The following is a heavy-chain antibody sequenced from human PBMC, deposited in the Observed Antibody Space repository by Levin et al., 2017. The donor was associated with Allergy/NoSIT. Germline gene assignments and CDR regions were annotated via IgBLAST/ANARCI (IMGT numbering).Heavy chain of an antibody. V-gene: IGHV3-7*05. Sequence: LGESLKISCAASGFNFRSFWMGWVRQAPGKGLEWVANIKQDGSEEYYVDSVRGRFTISRDNFKNSLYLQMNSLRADDTALYFCARIPDSSSWYFDLWGQGTLVTVSS. CDR2: IKQDGSEE. J-gene: IGHJ4*02. CDR1: GFNFRSFW. D-gene: IGHD6-13*01. CDR3: ARIPDSSSWYFDL.